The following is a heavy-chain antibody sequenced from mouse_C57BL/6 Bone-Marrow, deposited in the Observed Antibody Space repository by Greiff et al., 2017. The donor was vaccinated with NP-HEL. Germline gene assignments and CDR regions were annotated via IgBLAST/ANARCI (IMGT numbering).Heavy chain of an antibody. D-gene: IGHD1-1*01. CDR3: ARVTTVVDFDY. CDR2: ISDGGSYT. V-gene: IGHV5-4*03. J-gene: IGHJ2*01. CDR1: GFTFSSYA. Sequence: EVMLVESGGGLVKPGGSLKLSCAASGFTFSSYAMSWVRQTPEKRLEWVATISDGGSYTYYPDNVKGRFTISRDNAKNNLYLQMSHLKSEDTAMYYCARVTTVVDFDYWGQGTTLTVSS.